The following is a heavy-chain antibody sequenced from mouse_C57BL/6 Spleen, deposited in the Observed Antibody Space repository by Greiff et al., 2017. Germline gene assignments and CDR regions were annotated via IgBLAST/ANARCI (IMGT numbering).Heavy chain of an antibody. CDR3: AIIYYYGSGAMDY. CDR1: GYTFTDYN. CDR2: INPNNGGT. Sequence: EVQLQQSGPELVKPRASVKMSCKASGYTFTDYNMHWVKQSHGKSLEWIGYINPNNGGTSYNQKFKGKATLTVNKSSSTAYMELRSLTSEDSAVYYCAIIYYYGSGAMDYWGQGTSVTVSS. D-gene: IGHD1-1*01. V-gene: IGHV1-22*01. J-gene: IGHJ4*01.